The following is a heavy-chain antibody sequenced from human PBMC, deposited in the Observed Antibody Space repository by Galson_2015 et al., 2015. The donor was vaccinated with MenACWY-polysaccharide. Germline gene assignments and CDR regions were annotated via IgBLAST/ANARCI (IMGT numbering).Heavy chain of an antibody. D-gene: IGHD6-13*01. V-gene: IGHV6-1*01. CDR3: ARTCPPYSRTWYECFDY. CDR2: TYYRSKWYH. Sequence: CAISGDSVSSNSAAWNWIRQSPSRGLEWLGRTYYRSKWYHDYPVSVKSRITSNPDTSKNQFSLQLNSVTPEDTAVYYCARTCPPYSRTWYECFDYWDQGTLVTVSS. CDR1: GDSVSSNSAA. J-gene: IGHJ4*02.